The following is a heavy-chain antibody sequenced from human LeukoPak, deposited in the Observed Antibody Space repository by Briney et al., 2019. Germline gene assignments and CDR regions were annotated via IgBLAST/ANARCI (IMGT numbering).Heavy chain of an antibody. CDR3: ARSSKGSTRWGAFDI. CDR1: GYTFTSYY. Sequence: ASVKVSCKASGYTFTSYYMHWVRQAPGQGLEWMGIINPSGGSTSYAQKFQGRVTITRNTSISTAYMELSSLRSEDTAVYYCARSSKGSTRWGAFDIWGQGTMVTVSS. CDR2: INPSGGST. D-gene: IGHD2-2*01. J-gene: IGHJ3*02. V-gene: IGHV1-46*01.